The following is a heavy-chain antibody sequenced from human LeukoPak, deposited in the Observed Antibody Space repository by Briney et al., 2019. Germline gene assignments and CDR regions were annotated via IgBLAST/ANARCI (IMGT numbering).Heavy chain of an antibody. CDR2: IKSKTDGETT. CDR1: GFTFTNAW. Sequence: GGSLRLSCVDSGFTFTNAWMSWVRQAPGKGLEWIGRIKSKTDGETTNYAEPVRGRFTISRDDSKSAVYLQMNSLKIEGTAVCYCTTDLGTYYHGSQRLIPIDYWGQGTLVTVSS. CDR3: TTDLGTYYHGSQRLIPIDY. D-gene: IGHD3-10*01. J-gene: IGHJ4*02. V-gene: IGHV3-15*01.